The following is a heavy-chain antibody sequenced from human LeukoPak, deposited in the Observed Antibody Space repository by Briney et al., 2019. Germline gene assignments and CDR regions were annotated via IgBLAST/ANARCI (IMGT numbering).Heavy chain of an antibody. J-gene: IGHJ3*02. CDR3: AKPYFRGVGAFDI. V-gene: IGHV3-9*01. D-gene: IGHD3-10*02. CDR2: IDRNSANK. Sequence: GTPLRLSCAASGFTFHDSAMHWVRQAPGKGLEWVSSIDRNSANKAYTDSVKGRFSISRDNAKKSLYLQMNSLRAEDTALYYCAKPYFRGVGAFDIWGQGTMVTVSS. CDR1: GFTFHDSA.